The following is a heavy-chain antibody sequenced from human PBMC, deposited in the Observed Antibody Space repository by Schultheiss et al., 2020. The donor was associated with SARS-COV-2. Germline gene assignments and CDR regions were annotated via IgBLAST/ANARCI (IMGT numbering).Heavy chain of an antibody. V-gene: IGHV3-23*01. CDR3: ARGQQLGDNWFDP. J-gene: IGHJ5*02. D-gene: IGHD6-13*01. Sequence: GGSLRLSCAASGFTFSSYAMSWVRQLTGKGLEWVSTISGSGGSTYYADSVKGRFTISRDNSKNTLYLQVNSLRAEDTAVYYCARGQQLGDNWFDPWGQGTLVTVSS. CDR1: GFTFSSYA. CDR2: ISGSGGST.